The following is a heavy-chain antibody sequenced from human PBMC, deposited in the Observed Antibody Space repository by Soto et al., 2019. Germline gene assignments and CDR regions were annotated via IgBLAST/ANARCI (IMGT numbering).Heavy chain of an antibody. CDR1: GFTFSSYG. V-gene: IGHV3-30*18. CDR3: AKVPARGPGVY. CDR2: ISYDGSNK. D-gene: IGHD3-10*01. Sequence: QVQLVESGGGVVQPGRSLRLSCAASGFTFSSYGMHWVRQAPGKGLEWVAVISYDGSNKYYADSVKGRFAISRDNSKNTLHLQMNSRRAEDTAGYHCAKVPARGPGVYWGQGTLVTVSS. J-gene: IGHJ1*01.